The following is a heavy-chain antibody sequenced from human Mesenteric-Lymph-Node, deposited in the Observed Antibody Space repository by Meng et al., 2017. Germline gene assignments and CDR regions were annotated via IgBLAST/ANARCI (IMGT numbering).Heavy chain of an antibody. Sequence: LQESGPGLVKPSGTRSLTCDVSGGSIRNDQWWSGVRQAPGKGLEWIGEIYHSGRTNYNPSVKSRVSMSVDKSQNHFSLRLSSVTAADTAVYYCTTLYGDSISWGQGTLVTVSS. D-gene: IGHD4-17*01. CDR1: GGSIRNDQW. V-gene: IGHV4-4*02. J-gene: IGHJ4*02. CDR2: IYHSGRT. CDR3: TTLYGDSIS.